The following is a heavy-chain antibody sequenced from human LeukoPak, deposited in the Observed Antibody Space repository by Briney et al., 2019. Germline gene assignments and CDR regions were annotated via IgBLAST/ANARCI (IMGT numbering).Heavy chain of an antibody. J-gene: IGHJ5*02. Sequence: GASVKVSCKASVYTFTSYGISWVRQAPGQGPEWMGWISAYNGNTNYAQKLQGRVTMTTDTSTSTAYMELRSLRSDDTAVYYCAREGVLGYCSGGSCYTWFDPWGQGTLVTVSS. D-gene: IGHD2-15*01. V-gene: IGHV1-18*01. CDR2: ISAYNGNT. CDR3: AREGVLGYCSGGSCYTWFDP. CDR1: VYTFTSYG.